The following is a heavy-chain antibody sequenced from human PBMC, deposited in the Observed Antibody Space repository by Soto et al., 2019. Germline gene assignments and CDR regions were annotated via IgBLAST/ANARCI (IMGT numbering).Heavy chain of an antibody. CDR3: ARGHYYYGMDV. Sequence: PSETLSLTCTVSYGSFSSGTYSWSWVRQPPGKGLEWIGDLYYSGTTYYTPSLKSRLTMSMDRANDHFSLHLTSVTAAYTAVYFCARGHYYYGMDVWGQGITVTVSS. J-gene: IGHJ6*02. CDR2: LYYSGTT. CDR1: YGSFSSGTYS. V-gene: IGHV4-30-2*01.